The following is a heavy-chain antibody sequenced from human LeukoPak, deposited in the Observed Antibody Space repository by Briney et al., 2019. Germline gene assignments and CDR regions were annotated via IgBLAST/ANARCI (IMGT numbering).Heavy chain of an antibody. Sequence: PGGSLRLSCAVSGFSVSGYWVTWVRQAPGEGLEWVANIKQDGSEKNYVDSVKGRFTISRDNAENSLFLQMNSLRVEDTAVYYCAREWQGGIAAAGTRIEGDYWGQGTLVAVSS. CDR2: IKQDGSEK. CDR1: GFSVSGYW. J-gene: IGHJ4*02. CDR3: AREWQGGIAAAGTRIEGDY. V-gene: IGHV3-7*01. D-gene: IGHD6-13*01.